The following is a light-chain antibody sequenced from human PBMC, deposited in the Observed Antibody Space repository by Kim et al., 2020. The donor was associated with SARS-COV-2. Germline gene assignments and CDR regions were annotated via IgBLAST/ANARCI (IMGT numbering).Light chain of an antibody. V-gene: IGKV3-20*01. CDR1: QSIGNY. CDR3: QQFAGSPLT. J-gene: IGKJ4*01. Sequence: EIVLTQSPGTLSLSPGERATLSCRASQSIGNYLAWYQQRPGQAPRLLIYGASSRAAGIPDRFSGSGSGTDFTLTISRLAPEDFAVYYCQQFAGSPLTFGGGTKLEI. CDR2: GAS.